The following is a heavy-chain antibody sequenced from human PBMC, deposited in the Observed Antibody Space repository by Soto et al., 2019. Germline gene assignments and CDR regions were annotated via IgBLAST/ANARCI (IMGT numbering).Heavy chain of an antibody. CDR2: ISSSSRYI. V-gene: IGHV3-21*01. CDR3: ARDLALLECSSTNCYDDYYGMDV. J-gene: IGHJ6*02. D-gene: IGHD2-2*01. Sequence: EVQLVESGGGLVKPGGSLRLSCAASGFTFSSYSLNWVRQAPGKGLEWGSSISSSSRYIYYADSVKGRFTISRDNAKITLDLPMNSLRAEDTAVYYCARDLALLECSSTNCYDDYYGMDVWGQGTTVTVSS. CDR1: GFTFSSYS.